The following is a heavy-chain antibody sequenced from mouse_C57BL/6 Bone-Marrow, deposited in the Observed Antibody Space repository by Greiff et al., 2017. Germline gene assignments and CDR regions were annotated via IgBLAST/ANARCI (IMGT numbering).Heavy chain of an antibody. CDR2: IYPGSGST. V-gene: IGHV1-55*01. Sequence: QVQLKQSGAELVKPGASVKMSCKASGYTFTSYWITWVKQRPGQGLEWIGDIYPGSGSTNYNEKFKSKATLTVDTSSSTAYMQLSSLTSEDSAVYDCAREGIYYDYSGFAYWGQGTLVTVSA. CDR1: GYTFTSYW. D-gene: IGHD2-4*01. CDR3: AREGIYYDYSGFAY. J-gene: IGHJ3*01.